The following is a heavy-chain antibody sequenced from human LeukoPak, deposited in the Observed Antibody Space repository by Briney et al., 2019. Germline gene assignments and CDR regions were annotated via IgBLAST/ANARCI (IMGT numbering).Heavy chain of an antibody. V-gene: IGHV4-34*08. Sequence: GSLRLSCTASGFTFGDYAMSWFRQAPGKGLEWIGEINHSGSTNYNPSLKSRVTISVDTSKNQFSLKLSSVTAADTAVYYCATNGDIAARTIDYWGQGTLVTVSS. J-gene: IGHJ4*02. CDR2: INHSGST. CDR3: ATNGDIAARTIDY. D-gene: IGHD6-6*01. CDR1: GFTFGDYA.